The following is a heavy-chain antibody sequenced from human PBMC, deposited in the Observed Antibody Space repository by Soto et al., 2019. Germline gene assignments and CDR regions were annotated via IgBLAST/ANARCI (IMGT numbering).Heavy chain of an antibody. Sequence: SETLSLTCAVYGGSFSGYYWSWIRQPPGKGLEWIGEINHSGSTNYNPSLKSRVTISVDTSKNQFSLKLSSVTAADTAVYYCARAYLSGDRPLYYFDHWGQGTLVTVSS. V-gene: IGHV4-34*01. CDR1: GGSFSGYY. CDR2: INHSGST. J-gene: IGHJ4*02. CDR3: ARAYLSGDRPLYYFDH. D-gene: IGHD2-15*01.